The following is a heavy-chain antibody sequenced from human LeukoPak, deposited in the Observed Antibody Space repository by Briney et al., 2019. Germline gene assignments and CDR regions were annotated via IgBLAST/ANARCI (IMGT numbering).Heavy chain of an antibody. CDR1: GYTFTSYY. CDR2: ISAYNGNT. J-gene: IGHJ4*02. D-gene: IGHD1-26*01. CDR3: ARGLGGSGSYSLTFDS. Sequence: GASVKVSCKASGYTFTSYYINWVRLAPGQGLEWMGWISAYNGNTKYAQKLQGRVTMTTDTSTSTAYMDLRSLRSGDTAVYYCARGLGGSGSYSLTFDSWGQGTLVTVSS. V-gene: IGHV1-18*01.